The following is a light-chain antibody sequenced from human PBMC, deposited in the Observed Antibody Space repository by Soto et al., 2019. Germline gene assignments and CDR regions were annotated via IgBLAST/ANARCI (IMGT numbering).Light chain of an antibody. CDR1: QSISTG. Sequence: DLQMTQSPSTLSGSVGDGVTITCRASQSISTGLAWYQQNPGKAPNLLIYDASSLETGVPSRFSGSGSGTEFTLTISSLQPDDYATYYCKQYNSYWTCGQGTKVDIK. J-gene: IGKJ1*01. CDR2: DAS. V-gene: IGKV1-5*01. CDR3: KQYNSYWT.